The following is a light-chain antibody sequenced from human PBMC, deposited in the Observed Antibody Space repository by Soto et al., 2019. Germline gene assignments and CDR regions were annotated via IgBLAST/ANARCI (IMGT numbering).Light chain of an antibody. CDR3: CSYAGSFTYV. CDR1: SSDVGSGSHNL. J-gene: IGLJ1*01. Sequence: QSALTQPASVSGSPGQSITISCTGTSSDVGSGSHNLVSWYQQRPGKAPKVMIYEGTKRPSGVSNRFSGSKSGNTASLTISGLQAEDEADYYCCSYAGSFTYVLGTGTKLTVL. V-gene: IGLV2-23*01. CDR2: EGT.